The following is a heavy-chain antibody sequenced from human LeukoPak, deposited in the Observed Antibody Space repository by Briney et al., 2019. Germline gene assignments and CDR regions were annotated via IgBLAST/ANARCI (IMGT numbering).Heavy chain of an antibody. CDR2: ISSGGGHT. CDR1: GFTFSASA. Sequence: GGSLRLSCAASGFTFSASAMNWVRQAPGKGLEWVSLISSGGGHTYYAESVRGRFTVSRDNAKNSLYLQMNSLTVGDTAIYYCASGSWNTYWGPGTLVTVSS. D-gene: IGHD1/OR15-1a*01. V-gene: IGHV3-21*01. CDR3: ASGSWNTY. J-gene: IGHJ4*02.